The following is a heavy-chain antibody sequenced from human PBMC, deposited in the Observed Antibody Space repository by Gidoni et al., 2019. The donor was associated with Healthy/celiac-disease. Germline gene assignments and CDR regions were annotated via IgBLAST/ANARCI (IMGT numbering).Heavy chain of an antibody. J-gene: IGHJ4*02. CDR1: GFTFSSYV. V-gene: IGHV3-30*18. CDR3: AKEGTSGYYGSGPEGFDY. CDR2: ISYDGSNK. D-gene: IGHD3-10*01. Sequence: QVQLVESGGGVVQPGRSLRLSCAASGFTFSSYVMHWVRQAPGKGLEWVAVISYDGSNKYYADSVKGRFTISRDNSKNTLYLQMNSLRAEDTAVYYCAKEGTSGYYGSGPEGFDYWGQGTLVTVSS.